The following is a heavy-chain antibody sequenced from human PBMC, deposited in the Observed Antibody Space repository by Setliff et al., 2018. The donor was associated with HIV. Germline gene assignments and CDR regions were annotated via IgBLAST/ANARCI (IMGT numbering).Heavy chain of an antibody. J-gene: IGHJ4*02. Sequence: GGSLRLSCAASEFTFSSYTMKWVRQAPGKGLEWVSSMRSSSNYIYYADSVKGRFTISRDNAKKSLYLQMNSLRAEDTAVYYCARGEPTILVVPAAFFDYWGQGTLVTVSS. CDR2: MRSSSNYI. CDR3: ARGEPTILVVPAAFFDY. V-gene: IGHV3-21*01. CDR1: EFTFSSYT. D-gene: IGHD2-2*01.